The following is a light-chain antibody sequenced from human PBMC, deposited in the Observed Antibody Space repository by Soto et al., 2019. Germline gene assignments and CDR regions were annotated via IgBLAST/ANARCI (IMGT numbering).Light chain of an antibody. CDR2: GAS. V-gene: IGKV3-20*01. CDR1: QSISSNF. J-gene: IGKJ1*01. Sequence: DIVLRQSPGTQSLSPGEGATLSCRASQSISSNFLAWYQQKRGQAPRLLIHGASNRATGIPDRFSGSGSGTDFTLTITRLEPEDFAVYYCQQYGGSPRTFGQGTMVDI. CDR3: QQYGGSPRT.